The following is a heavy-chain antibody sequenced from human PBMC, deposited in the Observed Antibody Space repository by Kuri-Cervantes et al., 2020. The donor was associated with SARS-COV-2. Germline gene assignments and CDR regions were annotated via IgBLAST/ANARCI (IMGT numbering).Heavy chain of an antibody. D-gene: IGHD5-24*01. CDR1: GGSISSYY. V-gene: IGHV4-59*08. Sequence: ESLKISCTVSGGSISSYYWSWIRQPPGKGLEWIGYIYYSGNTNYNPSLKSRVTISVDTSKNQFSLKLSSVTAADTAVHYCAGQQLAFDYWGQGNPVTGSS. CDR3: AGQQLAFDY. CDR2: IYYSGNT. J-gene: IGHJ4*02.